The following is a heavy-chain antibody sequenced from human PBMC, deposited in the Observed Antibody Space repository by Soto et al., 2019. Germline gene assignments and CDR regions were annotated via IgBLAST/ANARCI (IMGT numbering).Heavy chain of an antibody. V-gene: IGHV1-69*13. CDR1: GGTFSSYA. CDR3: ARDYPNWGSSWYFDL. J-gene: IGHJ2*01. CDR2: IIPIFGTA. D-gene: IGHD7-27*01. Sequence: SVKVSCKASGGTFSSYAISWVRQAPGQGLEWMGGIIPIFGTANYAQKFQGRVTITADESTSTAYMELSSLRSEDTAVYYCARDYPNWGSSWYFDLWGRGTLVTV.